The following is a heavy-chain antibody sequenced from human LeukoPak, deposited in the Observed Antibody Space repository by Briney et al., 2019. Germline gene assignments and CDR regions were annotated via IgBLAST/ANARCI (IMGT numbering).Heavy chain of an antibody. CDR1: AYSFTSYW. CDR2: IYPGDSDT. D-gene: IGHD2-2*01. Sequence: GESLKIPCKGSAYSFTSYWIGWVRQMPGKGLEWMGIIYPGDSDTRYSPSFQGQVTISADKSISTAYLQWSSLKASDTAMYFCARRAQLLPPGYYYMDVWGKGTTVTVSS. CDR3: ARRAQLLPPGYYYMDV. V-gene: IGHV5-51*01. J-gene: IGHJ6*03.